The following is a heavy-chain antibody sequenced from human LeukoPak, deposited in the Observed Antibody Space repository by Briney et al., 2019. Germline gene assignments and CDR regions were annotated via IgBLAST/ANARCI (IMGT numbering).Heavy chain of an antibody. CDR1: GGSISSYY. CDR2: IYYSGST. V-gene: IGHV4-59*01. D-gene: IGHD3-22*01. J-gene: IGHJ2*01. Sequence: KPSETLSLTCTVSGGSISSYYWSWIRQPPGKGLEWIGYIYYSGSTNYNPSLKSRVTISVDTSKNQFSLKLSSVTAADTAVYYCARVPPSSEYYYDSSGYYPYWYFDLWGRGTLVTVSS. CDR3: ARVPPSSEYYYDSSGYYPYWYFDL.